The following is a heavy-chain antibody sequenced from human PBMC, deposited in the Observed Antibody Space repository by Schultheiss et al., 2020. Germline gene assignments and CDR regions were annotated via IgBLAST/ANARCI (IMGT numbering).Heavy chain of an antibody. CDR2: ISYDGSNK. V-gene: IGHV3-30-3*01. D-gene: IGHD3-3*01. Sequence: GGSLRLSCAASGFTFSSYAMHWVRQAPGKGLEWVAVISYDGSNKYYADSVKGRFTISRDNSKNTLYLQMNSLRAEDTAVYYCARGYDFWSGYHYYYYYGMDVWGQGTTVTVSS. CDR3: ARGYDFWSGYHYYYYYGMDV. J-gene: IGHJ6*02. CDR1: GFTFSSYA.